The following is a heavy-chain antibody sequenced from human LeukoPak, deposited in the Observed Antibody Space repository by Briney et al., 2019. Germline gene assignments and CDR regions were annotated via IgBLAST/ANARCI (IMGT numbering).Heavy chain of an antibody. CDR1: GGSISSYY. CDR2: IYYSGST. V-gene: IGHV4-59*08. CDR3: ARHEGKYYDILTGYPWYFDL. D-gene: IGHD3-9*01. J-gene: IGHJ2*01. Sequence: PSETLSLTCTVSGGSISSYYWSWIRQPPGKGLEWIGYIYYSGSTNYNPSLKSRVTISVDTSKNQFSLKLSSVTAADTAVYYCARHEGKYYDILTGYPWYFDLWGRGTLVTVSS.